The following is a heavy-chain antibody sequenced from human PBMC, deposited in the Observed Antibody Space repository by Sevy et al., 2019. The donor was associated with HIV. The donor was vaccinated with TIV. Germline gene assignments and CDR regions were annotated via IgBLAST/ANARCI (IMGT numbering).Heavy chain of an antibody. V-gene: IGHV1-69*13. CDR2: IIPIFGTA. CDR1: GGTFSSYA. CDR3: ARDLSVATIGYYYYYGMDV. Sequence: ASVNVSCKASGGTFSSYAISWVRQAPGQGLEWMGGIIPIFGTANYAQKFQGRVTITADESTSTAYMELSSLRSEDTAVYYCARDLSVATIGYYYYYGMDVWAKGPRSPSP. D-gene: IGHD5-12*01. J-gene: IGHJ6*02.